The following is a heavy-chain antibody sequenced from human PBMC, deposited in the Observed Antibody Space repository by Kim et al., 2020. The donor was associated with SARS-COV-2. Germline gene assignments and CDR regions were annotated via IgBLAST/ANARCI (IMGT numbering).Heavy chain of an antibody. D-gene: IGHD5-12*01. Sequence: NNYNPSLKSRVTMSVDTSKNQFSLNLTSVTPADTAVYYCARGGVATIWSYWGQGTLVTVSS. CDR2: N. CDR3: ARGGVATIWSY. V-gene: IGHV4-59*09. J-gene: IGHJ4*02.